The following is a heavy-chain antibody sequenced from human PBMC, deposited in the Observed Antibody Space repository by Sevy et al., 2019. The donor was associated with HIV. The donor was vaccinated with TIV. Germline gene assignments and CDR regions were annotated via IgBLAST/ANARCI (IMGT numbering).Heavy chain of an antibody. D-gene: IGHD3-10*01. V-gene: IGHV4-39*01. J-gene: IGHJ5*02. CDR2: IYYSGST. Sequence: SETLSLTCTVSGGSISSSSYYWGWIRQPPGKGLEWIGSIYYSGSTYYNPSLKSRVTISVDTSKSQVSLKLSSVTAADTAVYYCARQSWELLFLWFYPWGQGTLVTVSS. CDR1: GGSISSSSYY. CDR3: ARQSWELLFLWFYP.